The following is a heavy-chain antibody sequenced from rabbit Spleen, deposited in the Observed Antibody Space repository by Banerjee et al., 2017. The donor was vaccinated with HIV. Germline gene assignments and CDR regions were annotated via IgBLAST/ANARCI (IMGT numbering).Heavy chain of an antibody. J-gene: IGHJ6*01. V-gene: IGHV1S40*01. CDR1: GFSFNSGYD. CDR2: SYAGSSGST. D-gene: IGHD7-1*01. CDR3: ARDTGTSFSTYGMDL. Sequence: QSLEESGGGLVKPGASLTLTCKASGFSFNSGYDMCWVRQAPGKGLEWIACSYAGSSGSTYSAIWAKGRFTISKTSSTTVTLQMTSLTAADPATYFCARDTGTSFSTYGMDLWGPGTLVTVS.